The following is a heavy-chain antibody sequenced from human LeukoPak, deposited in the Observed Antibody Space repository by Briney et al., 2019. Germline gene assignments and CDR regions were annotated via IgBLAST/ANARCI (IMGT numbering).Heavy chain of an antibody. V-gene: IGHV3-21*01. CDR1: GFTFSSYS. Sequence: PGGSLRLSCAASGFTFSSYSMNWVRQAPGKGLEWVSSISSSSSYIYYADSVKGRFTISRDNAKNSLYLQMNSLRAEDTAVYYCAGAGSGWYYFDYWGQGTLVTVSS. CDR3: AGAGSGWYYFDY. J-gene: IGHJ4*02. D-gene: IGHD6-19*01. CDR2: ISSSSSYI.